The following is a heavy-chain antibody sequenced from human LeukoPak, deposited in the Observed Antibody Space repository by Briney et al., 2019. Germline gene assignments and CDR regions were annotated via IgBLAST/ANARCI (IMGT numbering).Heavy chain of an antibody. CDR1: GGSISSYY. CDR3: ARSSLRGNPPPWLDP. V-gene: IGHV4-59*12. CDR2: IYHSGST. J-gene: IGHJ5*02. Sequence: PSETLSLTCTVSGGSISSYYWSWIRQPPGKGLEWIGYIYHSGSTYYNPSLKSRVTISVDRSKSQFSLKLSSVTAADTAVYYCARSSLRGNPPPWLDPWGQGTLVTVSS. D-gene: IGHD4-4*01.